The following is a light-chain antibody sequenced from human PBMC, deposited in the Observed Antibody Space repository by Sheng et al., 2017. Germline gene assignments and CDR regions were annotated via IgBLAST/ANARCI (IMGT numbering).Light chain of an antibody. Sequence: EIVLTQSPGTLSLSPGERATLSCRASQSVSSNYLAWYQQKAGQAPRLLIYGASSRATGIPDRFSGSGSGTDFTLTISRLEPEDFAVYYCQQYGSPGTFGQGTRLDIK. V-gene: IGKV3-20*01. CDR3: QQYGSPGT. J-gene: IGKJ5*01. CDR2: GAS. CDR1: QSVSSNY.